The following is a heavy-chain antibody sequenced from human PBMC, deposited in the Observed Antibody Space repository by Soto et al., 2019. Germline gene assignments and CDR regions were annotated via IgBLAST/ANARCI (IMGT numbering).Heavy chain of an antibody. D-gene: IGHD5-12*01. CDR2: IIPIFGTA. J-gene: IGHJ4*02. CDR1: GGTFSSYA. CDR3: ESGRWLHTQPGY. Sequence: QVQLVQSGAEVKKPGSSVKVSCKASGGTFSSYAISWVRQAPGQGLEWMGGIIPIFGTANYAQKFQGRVTSTGDEPTCTADMELSSLRSEDTAVYYCESGRWLHTQPGYWGQGTLVTVSS. V-gene: IGHV1-69*12.